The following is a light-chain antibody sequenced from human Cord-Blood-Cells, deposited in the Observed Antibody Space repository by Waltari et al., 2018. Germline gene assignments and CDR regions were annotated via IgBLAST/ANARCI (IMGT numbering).Light chain of an antibody. CDR2: LGS. J-gene: IGKJ4*01. CDR3: MQALQTPLT. CDR1: QSLLHSNGYNY. Sequence: DLVMTQSPLSLPVTPGEPASIPFSSIQSLLHSNGYNYLDWYLQKPGQSPQLLIYLGSNRASGVPDRFSGSGSGTDFTLKISRVEAEDVGVYYCMQALQTPLTFGGGTKVEIK. V-gene: IGKV2-28*01.